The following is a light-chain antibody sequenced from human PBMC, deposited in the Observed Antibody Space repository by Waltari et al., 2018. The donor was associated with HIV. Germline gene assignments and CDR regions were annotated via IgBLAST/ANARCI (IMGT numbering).Light chain of an antibody. CDR2: RDN. CDR3: QVWDK. Sequence: LSVSVALGQTAMITCGGNNIGSKNVHWYQQKPGQAPVLVIYRDNNRPSGIPERFSGSNSGNTATLTISRAQAEDEADYYCQVWDKFGGGTKLTVL. CDR1: NIGSKN. J-gene: IGLJ2*01. V-gene: IGLV3-9*01.